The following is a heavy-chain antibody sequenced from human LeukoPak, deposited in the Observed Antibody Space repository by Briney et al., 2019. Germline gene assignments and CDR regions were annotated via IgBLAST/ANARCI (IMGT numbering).Heavy chain of an antibody. CDR1: GFSVNRNY. J-gene: IGHJ4*02. Sequence: GGSLRLSCAASGFSVNRNYMSWVRQAPGKGLEWVSIIYNNGSIHYADSVKGRFTISGDNSKNTLYLQMNSLKAEDTAVYYCARNAYGDRLFDYWGQGTLVTVPS. V-gene: IGHV3-66*01. CDR2: IYNNGSI. D-gene: IGHD4-17*01. CDR3: ARNAYGDRLFDY.